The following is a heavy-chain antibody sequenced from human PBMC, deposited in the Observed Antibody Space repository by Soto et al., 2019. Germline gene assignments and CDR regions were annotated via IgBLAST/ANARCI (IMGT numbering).Heavy chain of an antibody. V-gene: IGHV3-30*18. CDR2: ISYDGSNK. Sequence: GGSLRLSCAASGFTFSSYGMHWVRQAPGKGLEWVAVISYDGSNKYYADSVKGRFTISRDNSKNTLYLQMNSLRAEDTALYYCAKEDVIQLWFSFRFDYWGQGTLVTVSS. CDR1: GFTFSSYG. D-gene: IGHD5-18*01. J-gene: IGHJ4*02. CDR3: AKEDVIQLWFSFRFDY.